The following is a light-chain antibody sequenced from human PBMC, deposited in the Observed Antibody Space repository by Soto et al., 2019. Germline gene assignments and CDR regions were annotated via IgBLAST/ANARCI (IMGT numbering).Light chain of an antibody. CDR2: WAS. Sequence: DIVMTQSPASLAVSLGERATINCKSSQSVLYSSNNKNYLAWYQQKPGQPPKLLIYWASTRESGVPDRFSGSGSGTDFTLTISSLQAEDVAFYYCQQCYRPWTFGQGTKVEIK. V-gene: IGKV4-1*01. J-gene: IGKJ1*01. CDR1: QSVLYSSNNKNY. CDR3: QQCYRPWT.